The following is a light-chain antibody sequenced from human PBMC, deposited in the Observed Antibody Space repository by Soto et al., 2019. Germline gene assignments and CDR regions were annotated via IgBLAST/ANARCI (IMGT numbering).Light chain of an antibody. CDR2: KVS. V-gene: IGLV2-8*01. J-gene: IGLJ2*01. Sequence: QSALTQPPSASGSPGQSVTISCTGTSSDVGGNNYVSWYQQHQGKAPKLMISKVSRRPSGVPDRFSGSKSGNTASLTVSGLQAEDEADYYCSSFAGNNNLVFGGGTKLTVL. CDR1: SSDVGGNNY. CDR3: SSFAGNNNLV.